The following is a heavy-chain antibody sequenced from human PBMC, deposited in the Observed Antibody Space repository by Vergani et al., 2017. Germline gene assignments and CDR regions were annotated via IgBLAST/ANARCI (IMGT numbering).Heavy chain of an antibody. CDR3: AKVSPLVPAATGYYFDY. D-gene: IGHD2-2*01. Sequence: EVQVVESGGGLVQPGGSLRLSCAASGFIFSDHYMDWVRQAPGKGLEWVGRIRNKANDYTTQYAASVKGRFTISRDDSKSYLYLQMNSLQTEDTALYYCAKVSPLVPAATGYYFDYWGQGTLVTVSS. V-gene: IGHV3-72*01. J-gene: IGHJ4*02. CDR1: GFIFSDHY. CDR2: IRNKANDYTT.